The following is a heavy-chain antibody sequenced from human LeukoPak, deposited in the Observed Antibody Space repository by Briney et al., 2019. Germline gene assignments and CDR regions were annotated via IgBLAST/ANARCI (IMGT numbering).Heavy chain of an antibody. CDR3: ARDTHLGGVPIRSFAY. V-gene: IGHV6-1*01. CDR2: TYYGSKWYN. D-gene: IGHD3-16*01. CDR1: GDSVSSNSAA. J-gene: IGHJ4*02. Sequence: SQTLSLTCAISGDSVSSNSAAWNWLRQSPSRGLEWLGSTYYGSKWYNDYAVSVKSRITINPDTSKNQFSLQLNSVTPEDTAVYYCARDTHLGGVPIRSFAYWGQGTLVTVSS.